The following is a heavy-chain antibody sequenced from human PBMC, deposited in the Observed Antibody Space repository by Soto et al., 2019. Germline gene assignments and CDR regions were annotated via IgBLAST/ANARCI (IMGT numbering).Heavy chain of an antibody. CDR1: GFTFSSYG. CDR3: ARDARYCSGGSCPRGDAFDI. V-gene: IGHV3-33*01. J-gene: IGHJ3*02. CDR2: IWYDGSNK. D-gene: IGHD2-15*01. Sequence: GGSLRLSCAASGFTFSSYGMHWVRQAPGKGLEWVAVIWYDGSNKYYADSVKGRFTISRDNSKNTLYLQMNSLRAEDTAVYYCARDARYCSGGSCPRGDAFDIWGQGTMVTVSS.